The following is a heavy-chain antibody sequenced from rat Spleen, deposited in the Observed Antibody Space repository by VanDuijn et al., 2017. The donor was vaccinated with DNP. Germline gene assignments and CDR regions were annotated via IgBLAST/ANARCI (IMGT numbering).Heavy chain of an antibody. V-gene: IGHV5-22*01. Sequence: EVQLVESGGGLVQPGRSLKLSCAASGFTFSDYNMAWVRQAPKKGLEWVAYISYDGGSTNYGDSVKGRFTISRDIAKSTLYLQMNSLRAEDTATYYCARGNYPGINTFDYWGQGVMVTVSS. J-gene: IGHJ2*01. CDR1: GFTFSDYN. CDR2: ISYDGGST. D-gene: IGHD1-4*01. CDR3: ARGNYPGINTFDY.